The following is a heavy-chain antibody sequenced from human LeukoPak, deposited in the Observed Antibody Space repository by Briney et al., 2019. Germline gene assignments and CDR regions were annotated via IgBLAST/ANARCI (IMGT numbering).Heavy chain of an antibody. Sequence: SETLSLTCTVSGGSVSSGSYYWSWIRQPPGTGLEWIGYIYYSGSTYYNPSLKSRVTISVDTSKNQFSLKLSSVTAADTAVYYCARGLRYSYGYKYFDYWGQGTLVTVSS. CDR2: IYYSGST. CDR1: GGSVSSGSYY. CDR3: ARGLRYSYGYKYFDY. D-gene: IGHD5-18*01. V-gene: IGHV4-61*01. J-gene: IGHJ4*02.